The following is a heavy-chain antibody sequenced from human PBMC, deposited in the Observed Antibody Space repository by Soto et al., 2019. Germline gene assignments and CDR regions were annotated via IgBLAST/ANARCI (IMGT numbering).Heavy chain of an antibody. Sequence: SETLSLTCSVSGGSVSNKTYYWSWIRQPPGKRLEWIGYVYYGGTTNYSPSLKSRVTISVDLSKNQFSLRLSSVTTADTALYYCARTTAVPNTLRSRYFFDYWGQGTLVIVSS. CDR1: GGSVSNKTYY. V-gene: IGHV4-61*01. J-gene: IGHJ4*02. CDR3: ARTTAVPNTLRSRYFFDY. D-gene: IGHD4-17*01. CDR2: VYYGGTT.